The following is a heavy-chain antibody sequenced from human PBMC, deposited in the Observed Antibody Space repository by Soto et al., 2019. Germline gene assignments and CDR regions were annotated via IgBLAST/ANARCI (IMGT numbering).Heavy chain of an antibody. CDR2: IYPGDSDT. CDR1: GYSFTSYW. V-gene: IGHV5-51*01. D-gene: IGHD6-13*01. CDR3: ARTAAAGKYYYGMDV. J-gene: IGHJ6*02. Sequence: GESLKISCKGSGYSFTSYWTGWVRQMPGKGLECMGIIYPGDSDTRYSPSFQGQVTISADKSISTTYLQWSSLKASDTATYYCARTAAAGKYYYGMDVWGQGTTVTVSS.